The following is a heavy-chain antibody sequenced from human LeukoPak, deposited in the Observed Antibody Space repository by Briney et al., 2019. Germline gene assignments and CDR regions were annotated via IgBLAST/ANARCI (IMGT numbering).Heavy chain of an antibody. CDR1: GFTFSSYV. Sequence: GGSLRLSCAASGFTFSSYVMHWVRQAPGKGLEWVAIISYDGSNEYYADSVKGRFTISRDNSKSTLFLQMNSLRAQDTAVYYCARVLSGRGSLYSYYYYMDVCGKGTTVTISS. CDR3: ARVLSGRGSLYSYYYYMDV. V-gene: IGHV3-30*04. D-gene: IGHD3-10*01. CDR2: ISYDGSNE. J-gene: IGHJ6*03.